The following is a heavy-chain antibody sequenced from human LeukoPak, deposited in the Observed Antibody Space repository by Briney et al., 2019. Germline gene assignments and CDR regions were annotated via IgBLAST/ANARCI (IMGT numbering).Heavy chain of an antibody. D-gene: IGHD3-10*01. V-gene: IGHV3-74*01. CDR3: AKAGRPHYYMDV. CDR1: GFTFSNYW. J-gene: IGHJ6*03. Sequence: GGSLRLSCAASGFTFSNYWMHWVRQGPGKGLVWVSRVNPEGSSTSYADSVKGRFTISRDNAKNTLYLQTNSLRAEDTAVYYCAKAGRPHYYMDVWGKGTTVTVSS. CDR2: VNPEGSST.